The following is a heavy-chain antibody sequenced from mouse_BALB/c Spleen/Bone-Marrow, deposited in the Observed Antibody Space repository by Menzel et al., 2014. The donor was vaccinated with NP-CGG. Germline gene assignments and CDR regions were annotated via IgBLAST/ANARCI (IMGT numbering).Heavy chain of an antibody. CDR1: GFSLTSYG. J-gene: IGHJ4*01. V-gene: IGHV2-9*02. D-gene: IGHD1-1*01. CDR2: IWAGGST. CDR3: ARALYYYGSSYYTMDY. Sequence: VKLMESGPGLVAPSQSLSIACTVSGFSLTSYGVHWVRQPPGKGLEWLGAIWAGGSTDYNSALMSRLSISKDNSKSQVFLEMNSLQTDDTAMYYCARALYYYGSSYYTMDYWGQGTSVIVSS.